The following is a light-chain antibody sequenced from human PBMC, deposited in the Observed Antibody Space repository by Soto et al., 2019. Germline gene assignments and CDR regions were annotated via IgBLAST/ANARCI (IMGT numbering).Light chain of an antibody. CDR3: CSYAGSYVWV. V-gene: IGLV2-11*01. Sequence: QSALTQPRSVSGSPGQSVTISCTGTSSDVGGSNYVTWYQQYPGTAPKLMIYDVTRRPSGVPDRFSGSKSGNTASLTISGLQAEDEADYYCCSYAGSYVWVFGGGTKVTVL. CDR2: DVT. CDR1: SSDVGGSNY. J-gene: IGLJ3*02.